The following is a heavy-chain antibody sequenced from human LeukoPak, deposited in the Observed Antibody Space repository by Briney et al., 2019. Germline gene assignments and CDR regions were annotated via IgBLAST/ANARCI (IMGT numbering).Heavy chain of an antibody. CDR2: IYYSGST. D-gene: IGHD1-26*01. CDR1: GGSISSSGYY. V-gene: IGHV4-39*01. CDR3: ARHEYSGSYYGLSWFDP. J-gene: IGHJ5*02. Sequence: SETLSLTCTVSGGSISSSGYYWGWIRQPPGKGLEWIASIYYSGSTYYNPSLKGRVTISVDTSKNHLSLKLSSLTSADTAVYYCARHEYSGSYYGLSWFDPWGQGTLVTVSS.